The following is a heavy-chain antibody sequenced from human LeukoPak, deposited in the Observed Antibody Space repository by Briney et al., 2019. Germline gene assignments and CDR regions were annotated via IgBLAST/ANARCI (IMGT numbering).Heavy chain of an antibody. D-gene: IGHD6-13*01. CDR1: GFTFSSYA. CDR2: ISSNGGST. Sequence: GGSLRLSCAASGFTFSSYAMHWVRQAPGKGLEYVSAISSNGGSTYYANSVKGRFTISRDNSKNTLYLQMNSLRAEDTAVYYCAKTNYSSWYFYYYYYYMDVWGKGTTVTVSS. CDR3: AKTNYSSWYFYYYYYYMDV. V-gene: IGHV3-64*01. J-gene: IGHJ6*03.